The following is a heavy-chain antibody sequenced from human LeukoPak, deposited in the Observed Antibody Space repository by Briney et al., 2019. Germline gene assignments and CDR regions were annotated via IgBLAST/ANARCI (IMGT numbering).Heavy chain of an antibody. J-gene: IGHJ4*02. D-gene: IGHD5-12*01. Sequence: GGSLRLSCAASGFTFSSFEMKWVRQAPGKGLEWVSYISSGGSTIYHADSVKGRFTISRDNAKNSLYLQMNSLRAEDTAVYYCARGVGFSGYVDYWGQGTLVTVSS. CDR2: ISSGGSTI. CDR3: ARGVGFSGYVDY. V-gene: IGHV3-48*03. CDR1: GFTFSSFE.